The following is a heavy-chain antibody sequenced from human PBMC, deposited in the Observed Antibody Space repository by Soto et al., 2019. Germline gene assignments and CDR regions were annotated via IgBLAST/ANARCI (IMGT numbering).Heavy chain of an antibody. J-gene: IGHJ3*02. CDR2: INAGNGNT. V-gene: IGHV1-3*01. CDR1: GYTFTSYA. Sequence: ASVKVSCKASGYTFTSYAMHWVRQAPGQRLEWMGWINAGNGNTKYSQKFQGRVTITRDTSASTAYMELSSLRSEDTAVYYCARYLPTGYCSGGSCYERGAFDIWGQGTMVTVSS. CDR3: ARYLPTGYCSGGSCYERGAFDI. D-gene: IGHD2-15*01.